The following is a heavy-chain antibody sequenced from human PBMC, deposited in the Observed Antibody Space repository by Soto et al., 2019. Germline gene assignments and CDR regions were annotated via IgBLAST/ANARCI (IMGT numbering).Heavy chain of an antibody. V-gene: IGHV1-69*13. CDR1: GGGFSSYA. CDR3: ARNYGSGSPRYYGMAV. Sequence: SSVKLSCKGSGGGFSSYAISWLRQAPGQGLEWMGGIIPIFGTANYAQKFQGRVTITADESTSTAYMELSSLRSEDTAVYYCARNYGSGSPRYYGMAVRGKGTTVPGSS. D-gene: IGHD3-10*01. CDR2: IIPIFGTA. J-gene: IGHJ6*04.